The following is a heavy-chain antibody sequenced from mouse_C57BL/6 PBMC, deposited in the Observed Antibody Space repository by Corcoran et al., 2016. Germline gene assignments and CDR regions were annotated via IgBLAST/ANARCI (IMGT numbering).Heavy chain of an antibody. V-gene: IGHV1-81*01. CDR1: GYTFTSYG. Sequence: QVQLQQSGAELARPGASVKLSCKASGYTFTSYGISWVKQRTGQGLEWIGEIFPRSGNTYYNEKFKGKATLTADKSSSTAYMELRSLTSEDSAVYFCARSGGYDDSFAYWGQGTLVTVSA. CDR2: IFPRSGNT. J-gene: IGHJ3*01. D-gene: IGHD2-2*01. CDR3: ARSGGYDDSFAY.